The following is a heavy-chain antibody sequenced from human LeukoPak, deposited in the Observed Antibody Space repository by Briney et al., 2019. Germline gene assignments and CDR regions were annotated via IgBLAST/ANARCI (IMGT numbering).Heavy chain of an antibody. D-gene: IGHD2-8*02. J-gene: IGHJ3*02. CDR3: ARLGGTGSFDI. V-gene: IGHV4-61*01. CDR2: IYYSGST. Sequence: PSETLSLTCTVSGGSVSSGSYYWSWIRQPPGKGLEWIGYIYYSGSTNYGPSLKSRVTISVDTSKNQFSLRLSSVTAADTAVYYCARLGGTGSFDIWGQGTMVTVSS. CDR1: GGSVSSGSYY.